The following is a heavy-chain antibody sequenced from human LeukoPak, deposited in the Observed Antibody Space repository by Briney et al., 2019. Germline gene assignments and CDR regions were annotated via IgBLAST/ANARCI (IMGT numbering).Heavy chain of an antibody. D-gene: IGHD3-10*01. CDR1: GFTFSDYY. CDR3: ARDVGQGSTNYYFDL. CDR2: ISNDLITI. Sequence: GGSLRLSCAASGFTFSDYYMTWIRQAPGKGLEWVAYISNDLITIYYAGSVKGRFTISRDNAKNSLFLQMHTLRAEDTAIYYCARDVGQGSTNYYFDLWGHGTQVTVSS. J-gene: IGHJ4*01. V-gene: IGHV3-11*01.